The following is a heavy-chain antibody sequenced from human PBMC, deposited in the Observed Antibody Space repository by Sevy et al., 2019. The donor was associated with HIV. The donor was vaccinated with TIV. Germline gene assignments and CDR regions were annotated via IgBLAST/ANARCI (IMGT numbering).Heavy chain of an antibody. CDR2: IWYDGSNK. V-gene: IGHV3-33*01. CDR3: ARDPTGYCSSTSCYTPYGMDV. D-gene: IGHD2-2*02. J-gene: IGHJ6*02. Sequence: GGSLRLSCAASGFTFSSYDMHWVRQAPGKGLEWVAVIWYDGSNKYYADSVKGRFTISRDNSKNTLYLQMNSLRAEDTAVYYCARDPTGYCSSTSCYTPYGMDVWGQGTTVTVSS. CDR1: GFTFSSYD.